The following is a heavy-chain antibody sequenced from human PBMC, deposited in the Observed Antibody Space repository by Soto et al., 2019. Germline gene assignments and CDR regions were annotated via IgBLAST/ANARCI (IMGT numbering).Heavy chain of an antibody. CDR3: ARVRYYDSSGYYSRASGMDV. V-gene: IGHV3-21*01. Sequence: PGGSLRLSCAASGFTFSSYSMNWVRQAPGKGLEWVSSISSSSSYIYYADSVKGRFTISRDNAKNSLYLQMNSLRAEDTAVYYCARVRYYDSSGYYSRASGMDVWGQGTTVTVSS. J-gene: IGHJ6*02. D-gene: IGHD3-22*01. CDR1: GFTFSSYS. CDR2: ISSSSSYI.